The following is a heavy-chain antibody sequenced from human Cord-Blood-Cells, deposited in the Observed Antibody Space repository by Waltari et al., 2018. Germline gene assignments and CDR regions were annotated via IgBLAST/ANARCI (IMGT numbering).Heavy chain of an antibody. J-gene: IGHJ4*02. V-gene: IGHV4-34*01. CDR2: INHSGST. Sequence: QVQLQQWGAGLLKPSETLSLTCAVYGGSFRGYYWSWIRQPPGKGLEWIGEINHSGSTNYNPSLKSRVTISVDTSKNQFSLKLSSVTAADTAVYYCARGLAIAAAGNRGLGYWGQGTLVTVSS. CDR3: ARGLAIAAAGNRGLGY. CDR1: GGSFRGYY. D-gene: IGHD6-13*01.